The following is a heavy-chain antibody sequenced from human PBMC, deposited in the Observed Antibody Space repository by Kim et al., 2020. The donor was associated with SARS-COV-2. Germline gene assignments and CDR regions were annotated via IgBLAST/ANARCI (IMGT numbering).Heavy chain of an antibody. V-gene: IGHV3-43*01. Sequence: YYADSVKGRFTITRDNSKESLYLQMTKLKTEDTALYYCVEDRGRWFNIFDSWGLGTLVTVSS. CDR3: VEDRGRWFNIFDS. J-gene: IGHJ4*02. D-gene: IGHD3-10*01.